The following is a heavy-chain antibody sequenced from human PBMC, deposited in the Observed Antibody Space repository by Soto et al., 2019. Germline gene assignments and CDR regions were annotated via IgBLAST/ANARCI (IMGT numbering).Heavy chain of an antibody. CDR1: GGSVSSGSYY. J-gene: IGHJ5*02. D-gene: IGHD2-8*01. V-gene: IGHV4-61*01. CDR3: ARGGCTNGVCYKYWFDP. Sequence: SETLSLTCTVSGGSVSSGSYYWSWIRQPPGKGLEWIGYIYYSGSTNYNPSLKSRVTISVDTSKNQFSLKLSSVTAADTAVYYCARGGCTNGVCYKYWFDPWGQGTLVTVSS. CDR2: IYYSGST.